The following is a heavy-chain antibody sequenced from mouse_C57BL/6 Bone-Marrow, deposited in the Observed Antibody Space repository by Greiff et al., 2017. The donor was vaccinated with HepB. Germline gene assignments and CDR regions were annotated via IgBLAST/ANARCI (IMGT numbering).Heavy chain of an antibody. CDR1: GFTFSNYW. J-gene: IGHJ2*01. Sequence: EVQLQESGGGLVQPGGSMKLSCVASGFTFSNYWMNWVRQSPEKGLEWVAQIRLKSDNYATHYAESVKGRFTISRDDSKSSVYLQMNNLRAEDTGIYYCTDDYDVSYWGQGTTLTVSS. CDR3: TDDYDVSY. V-gene: IGHV6-3*01. D-gene: IGHD2-4*01. CDR2: IRLKSDNYAT.